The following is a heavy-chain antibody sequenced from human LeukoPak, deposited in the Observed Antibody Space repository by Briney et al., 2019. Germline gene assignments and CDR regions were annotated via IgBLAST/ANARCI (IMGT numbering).Heavy chain of an antibody. CDR2: IRYDGSNK. V-gene: IGHV3-30*02. CDR1: GFTFSSYG. CDR3: ARGGYSSSWMEYYFDY. D-gene: IGHD6-13*01. Sequence: GGSLRLSCAASGFTFSSYGMHWVRQAPGKGLEWVAFIRYDGSNKYYADSVKGRFTISRDNSKNTLYLQLNSLRAEDTAVYYCARGGYSSSWMEYYFDYWGQGTLVTVSS. J-gene: IGHJ4*02.